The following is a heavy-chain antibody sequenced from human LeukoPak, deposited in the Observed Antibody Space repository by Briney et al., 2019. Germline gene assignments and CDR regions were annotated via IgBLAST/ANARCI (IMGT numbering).Heavy chain of an antibody. CDR1: GGSFSSYY. Sequence: SETLSLTCAVYGGSFSSYYWSWIRQPPGKGLEWIGYIYYSGSTNYNPSLKSQVTISVDTSKNQFSLNLSSLTAADTAVYFCARGALVAAGNNFDYWGQGTLVTVSS. CDR3: ARGALVAAGNNFDY. J-gene: IGHJ4*02. V-gene: IGHV4-59*08. D-gene: IGHD6-13*01. CDR2: IYYSGST.